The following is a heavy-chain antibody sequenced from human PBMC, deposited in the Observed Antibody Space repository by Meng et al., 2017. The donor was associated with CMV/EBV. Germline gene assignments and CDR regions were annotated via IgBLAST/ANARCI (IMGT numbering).Heavy chain of an antibody. Sequence: SETLSLTCAVYGGSSSGYYWSWIRQPPGKGLEWIGEINHSGSTNYNPSLKSRVTISVDTSKNQFSLKLSSVTAADTAVYYCARGSDGYSSGWYRYWGQGTLVTVSS. CDR1: GGSSSGYY. CDR3: ARGSDGYSSGWYRY. J-gene: IGHJ4*02. V-gene: IGHV4-34*01. CDR2: INHSGST. D-gene: IGHD6-19*01.